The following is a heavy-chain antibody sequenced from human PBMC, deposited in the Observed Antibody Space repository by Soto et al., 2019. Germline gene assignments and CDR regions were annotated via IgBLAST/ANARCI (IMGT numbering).Heavy chain of an antibody. D-gene: IGHD6-25*01. CDR2: ISGSGDNT. Sequence: GGSLRLSCAASGFTFSNYVMSWVRQAPGKGLEWVSSISGSGDNTYYADSVKGRFTISRDNSKNTLFLQMNSLRAEDTAVYYCARVDPSGGYYYYYMDVWGKGTTVTVSS. V-gene: IGHV3-23*01. CDR1: GFTFSNYV. J-gene: IGHJ6*03. CDR3: ARVDPSGGYYYYYMDV.